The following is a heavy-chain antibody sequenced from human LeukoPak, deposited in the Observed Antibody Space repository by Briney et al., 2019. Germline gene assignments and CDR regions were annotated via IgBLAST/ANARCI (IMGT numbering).Heavy chain of an antibody. Sequence: GASVKVSCETSGYTFTGYYMHWVRQAPGQGLEWMGWINPNSGGTNYAQKFQGRVTMTRDTSISTAYMELSSLRSDDTAVYYCARVKLELRPRLTYGMDVWGQGTTLTVSS. J-gene: IGHJ6*02. V-gene: IGHV1-2*02. CDR1: GYTFTGYY. CDR3: ARVKLELRPRLTYGMDV. D-gene: IGHD1-7*01. CDR2: INPNSGGT.